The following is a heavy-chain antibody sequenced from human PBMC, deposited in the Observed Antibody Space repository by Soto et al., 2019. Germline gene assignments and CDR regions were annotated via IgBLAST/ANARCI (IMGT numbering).Heavy chain of an antibody. V-gene: IGHV4-4*02. CDR1: GDPISSSKW. CDR3: ARLNRDYYYYGMDV. Sequence: ASETLSLTCAVSGDPISSSKWWTWVRQTPGKGLEWIGKIDQNGITNYNPSLESRVTILKDNSKNQLSLKLTSVTAVDSAVYYCARLNRDYYYYGMDVWGQGATVTV. J-gene: IGHJ6*02. CDR2: IDQNGIT.